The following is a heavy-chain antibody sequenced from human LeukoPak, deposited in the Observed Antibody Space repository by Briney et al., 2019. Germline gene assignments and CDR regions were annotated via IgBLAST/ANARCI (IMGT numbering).Heavy chain of an antibody. CDR2: INQDGSNT. V-gene: IGHV3-7*01. Sequence: GGSLRLSCAVSGLTFSSFWMSWVRLAPGKGPEWVASINQDGSNTYYLDSVKGRFTISRDNAENSLHLQMSSVRADDTAMYYCARGHWGLNYWGQGTLVTVSS. J-gene: IGHJ4*02. D-gene: IGHD7-27*01. CDR3: ARGHWGLNY. CDR1: GLTFSSFW.